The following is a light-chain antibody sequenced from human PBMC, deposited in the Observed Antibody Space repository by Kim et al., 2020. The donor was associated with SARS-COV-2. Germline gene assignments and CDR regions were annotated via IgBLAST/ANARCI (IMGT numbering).Light chain of an antibody. Sequence: ALGQTVRITCQGDSLRSYYASWYQQKPGQAPVLVIYGKNNRPSGIPDRFSGSSSGNTASLTITGAQAEDEADYYCNSRDSSGNLYVFGRGTKLTVL. J-gene: IGLJ2*01. V-gene: IGLV3-19*01. CDR1: SLRSYY. CDR2: GKN. CDR3: NSRDSSGNLYV.